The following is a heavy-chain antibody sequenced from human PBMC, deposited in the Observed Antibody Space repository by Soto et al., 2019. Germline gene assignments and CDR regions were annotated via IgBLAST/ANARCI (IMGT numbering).Heavy chain of an antibody. CDR2: FDPEDGET. D-gene: IGHD2-2*01. Sequence: ASVKLSCKVSGYSLTDLSMHWVRQAPGKGLEWMGGFDPEDGETIYAQKFQGRVTMTEDTSTDTAYMELSSLRSEDTAVYYCATPTLLGYCSSTSCSFDYWGQGTLVTVS. CDR3: ATPTLLGYCSSTSCSFDY. J-gene: IGHJ4*02. CDR1: GYSLTDLS. V-gene: IGHV1-24*01.